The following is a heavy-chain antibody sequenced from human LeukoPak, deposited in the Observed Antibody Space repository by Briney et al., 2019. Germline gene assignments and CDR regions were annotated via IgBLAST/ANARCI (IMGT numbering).Heavy chain of an antibody. Sequence: SETLSLTCTVSGGSLSSSSYYWGWIRQPPGKGLEWIGSIYYSGNTYYNPSLKSRVTISVDTSKNQFSLKLSSVTAADTAVYYCARMTTVWYFDLWGRGTLVTVSS. CDR2: IYYSGNT. V-gene: IGHV4-39*01. J-gene: IGHJ2*01. CDR3: ARMTTVWYFDL. D-gene: IGHD4-11*01. CDR1: GGSLSSSSYY.